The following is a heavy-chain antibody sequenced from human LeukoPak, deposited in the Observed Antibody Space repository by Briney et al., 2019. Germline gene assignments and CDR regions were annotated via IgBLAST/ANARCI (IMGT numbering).Heavy chain of an antibody. D-gene: IGHD3-22*01. J-gene: IGHJ4*02. CDR1: GFTFSTYW. V-gene: IGHV3-7*01. CDR2: INQDGSER. CDR3: TRPPMSAITPADY. Sequence: GGSLRLSCAASGFTFSTYWMNWVRQAPGKGLEWVANINQDGSERHYVDSVKGRFTISRDNARNSLYLQMSSLRVEDTAVTYCTRPPMSAITPADYWGQGALVSVSS.